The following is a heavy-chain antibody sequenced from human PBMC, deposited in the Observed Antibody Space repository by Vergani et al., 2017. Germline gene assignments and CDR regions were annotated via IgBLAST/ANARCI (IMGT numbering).Heavy chain of an antibody. CDR1: GGSFSGYY. CDR2: INHSGST. V-gene: IGHV4-34*01. CDR3: ARTHYSSSAYYFDY. J-gene: IGHJ4*02. Sequence: QVQLQQWGAGLLKPSETLSLTCAVYGGSFSGYYWSWIRQPPGKGLEWIGEINHSGSTNYNPSLKSRVTISVDTSKNQFSLKLSSVTAADTAVYYCARTHYSSSAYYFDYWGQGTLVTVSS. D-gene: IGHD6-6*01.